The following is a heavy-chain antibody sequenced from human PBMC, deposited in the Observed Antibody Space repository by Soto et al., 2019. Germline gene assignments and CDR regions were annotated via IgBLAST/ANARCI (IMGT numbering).Heavy chain of an antibody. CDR2: ISGYNGDT. J-gene: IGHJ4*02. D-gene: IGHD6-25*01. CDR3: ARDPGAAAIRSLDL. CDR1: GYTYLGYG. V-gene: IGHV1-18*01. Sequence: QVQLVQSGAEVKEAGASVKVSCKTSGYTYLGYGITWVRRAPGQGLEWVGWISGYNGDTKYAKKFQGRVAMTTDTSTSTAYMELRSLRFDDTAVYYCARDPGAAAIRSLDLWGQGTLVTVSS.